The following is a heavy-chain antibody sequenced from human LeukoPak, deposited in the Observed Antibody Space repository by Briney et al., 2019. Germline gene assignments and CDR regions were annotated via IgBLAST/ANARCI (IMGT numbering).Heavy chain of an antibody. CDR2: ISHIGKT. D-gene: IGHD4-17*01. CDR1: GDSFSSHY. Sequence: PSETLSLACAVSGDSFSSHYWTWIRQSPGTGLEWIGYISHIGKTNYNPSLKSRVTISIDTSKNQFSLKLRSVTAADTAVYYCARDLVTVTKGFDIWGQGTMVSVSS. V-gene: IGHV4-59*11. J-gene: IGHJ3*02. CDR3: ARDLVTVTKGFDI.